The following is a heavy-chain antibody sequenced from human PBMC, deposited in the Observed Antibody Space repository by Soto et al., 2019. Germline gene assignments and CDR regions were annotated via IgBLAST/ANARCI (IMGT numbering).Heavy chain of an antibody. CDR1: GYSFTSYW. CDR3: ARHYYGSGSPASPLDY. D-gene: IGHD3-10*01. V-gene: IGHV5-10-1*01. Sequence: GESLKISCKGPGYSFTSYWISWVRQMPGKGLEWMGRIDPSDSYTNYSPSFQGHVTISADKSISTAYLQWSSLKASDTAMYYCARHYYGSGSPASPLDYWGQGTLVTVSS. CDR2: IDPSDSYT. J-gene: IGHJ4*02.